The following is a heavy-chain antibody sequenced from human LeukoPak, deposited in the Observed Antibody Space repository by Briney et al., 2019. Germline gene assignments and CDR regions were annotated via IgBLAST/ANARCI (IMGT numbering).Heavy chain of an antibody. V-gene: IGHV1-69*05. Sequence: ASVKVSCKASGGTFSSYAISWVRQAPGQGLEWMGGIIPIFGTANYAQKFQGRVTITTDESTSTAHMELSSLRSEDTAVYYCANGGYSSSSGYFDYWGQGTLVTVSS. CDR3: ANGGYSSSSGYFDY. D-gene: IGHD6-6*01. CDR1: GGTFSSYA. CDR2: IIPIFGTA. J-gene: IGHJ4*02.